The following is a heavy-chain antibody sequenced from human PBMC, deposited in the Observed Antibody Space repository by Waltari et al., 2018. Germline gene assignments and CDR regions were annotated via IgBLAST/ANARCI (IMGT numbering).Heavy chain of an antibody. V-gene: IGHV3-7*03. Sequence: EVQLVQSGGGLVQPGESLRLSCAASGFTFSHSWMSWVRQAPGKGLGLVDKINQDGSQKNYVESVKGRFTISRDNAKNSLYLQMNSLRAEDTAVYYCVRDVWGSNRYYVAFDVWGHGTMVAVSS. J-gene: IGHJ3*01. CDR2: INQDGSQK. D-gene: IGHD3-16*01. CDR3: VRDVWGSNRYYVAFDV. CDR1: GFTFSHSW.